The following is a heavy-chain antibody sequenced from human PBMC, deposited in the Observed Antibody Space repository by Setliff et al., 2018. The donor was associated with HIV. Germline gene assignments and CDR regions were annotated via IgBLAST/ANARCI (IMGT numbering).Heavy chain of an antibody. D-gene: IGHD2-2*01. CDR3: ATHCTSTSCYSAGLDY. CDR2: INHSGNT. V-gene: IGHV4-34*01. J-gene: IGHJ4*02. CDR1: GGSFSGYY. Sequence: PSETLSLTCAVYGGSFSGYYWSWIRQPPGKGLEWIGEINHSGNTNYNPPLKSRVTISVDTSKNQFTLNLNSVTAADTAVYYCATHCTSTSCYSAGLDYWGQGTLVTVSS.